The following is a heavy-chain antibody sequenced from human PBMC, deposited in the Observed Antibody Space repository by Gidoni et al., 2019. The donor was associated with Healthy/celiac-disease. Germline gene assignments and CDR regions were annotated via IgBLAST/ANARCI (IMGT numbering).Heavy chain of an antibody. V-gene: IGHV4-59*01. Sequence: QVQLQESGPGLVKPSETLSLTCTVSGRSIRSYYWSWIRQPPGKGLEWIGYIYYSGSTNYNPSLKSRVTISVDTSKNQFSLKLSSVTAADTAVYYCARIPCSSTSCYGDWFDPWGQGTLVTVSS. CDR1: GRSIRSYY. CDR3: ARIPCSSTSCYGDWFDP. D-gene: IGHD2-2*01. CDR2: IYYSGST. J-gene: IGHJ5*02.